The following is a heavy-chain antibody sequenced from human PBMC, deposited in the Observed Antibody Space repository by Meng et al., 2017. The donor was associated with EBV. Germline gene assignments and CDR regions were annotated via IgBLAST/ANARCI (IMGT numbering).Heavy chain of an antibody. Sequence: QLQLRESGPGQVKPSATLSLTCTGSGYSISSFYYWGWIRQPPGRGVEWIGSVHYTGSTYYSPSLKSRVTVSVDTSKNQFSLRLTSVTAADTAVYYCARPFPSWQSPRLDPFGAWGQGTLVTVS. CDR3: ARPFPSWQSPRLDPFGA. D-gene: IGHD6-19*01. CDR1: GYSISSFYY. CDR2: VHYTGST. V-gene: IGHV4-39*01. J-gene: IGHJ5*02.